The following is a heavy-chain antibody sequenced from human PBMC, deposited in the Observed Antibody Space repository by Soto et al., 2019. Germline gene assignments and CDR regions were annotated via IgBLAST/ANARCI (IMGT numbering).Heavy chain of an antibody. CDR3: AKNYHDSGGYSYYFDY. J-gene: IGHJ4*02. CDR2: INPSGGIT. D-gene: IGHD3-22*01. CDR1: GYTFTSYY. Sequence: ASVKVSCKASGYTFTSYYMHWVRQAPGQGLEWMGIINPSGGITTYAQKFQGRVTMTRDTSTSTVYMELSSLRSEDTAVYYCAKNYHDSGGYSYYFDYWGQGTLVTVSS. V-gene: IGHV1-46*01.